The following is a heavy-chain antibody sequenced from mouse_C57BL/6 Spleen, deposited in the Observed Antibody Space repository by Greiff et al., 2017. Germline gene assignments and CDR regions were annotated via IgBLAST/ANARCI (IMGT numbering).Heavy chain of an antibody. CDR2: IYPGDGDT. V-gene: IGHV1-80*01. CDR1: GYAFSSYW. D-gene: IGHD2-3*01. Sequence: VQRVESGAELVKPGASVKISCKASGYAFSSYWMNWVKQRPGKGLEWIGQIYPGDGDTNYNGKFKGKATLTADKSSSPAYMQLSSLTSEDSAVYFCARGDGYFLFAYWGQGTLVTVSA. J-gene: IGHJ3*01. CDR3: ARGDGYFLFAY.